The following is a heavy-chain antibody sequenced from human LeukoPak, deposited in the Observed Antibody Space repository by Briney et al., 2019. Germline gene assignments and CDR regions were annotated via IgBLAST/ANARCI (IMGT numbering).Heavy chain of an antibody. CDR1: GFTFSSYW. Sequence: GGSLRLSCAASGFTFSSYWMTWVRQAPGKGLEWVANIKPDGSEKYYVDSVTGRFNISRDNAKNSLHLQLNSLRAENTAVYYCARGRVTKPDWGQGTLVTVSS. CDR2: IKPDGSEK. CDR3: ARGRVTKPD. V-gene: IGHV3-7*04. J-gene: IGHJ4*02.